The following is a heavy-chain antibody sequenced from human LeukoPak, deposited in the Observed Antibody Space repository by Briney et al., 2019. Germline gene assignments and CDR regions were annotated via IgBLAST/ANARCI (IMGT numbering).Heavy chain of an antibody. Sequence: PGGYLRLSCAASGFTFSSYAMHWVRQAPGKGLEWVAVISYDGSNKYYADSVKGRFTISRDNSKNTLYLQMNSLRAEDTAVYYCARDQGTTSFDYWGQGTLVTVSS. CDR2: ISYDGSNK. J-gene: IGHJ4*02. CDR1: GFTFSSYA. D-gene: IGHD1-1*01. V-gene: IGHV3-30-3*01. CDR3: ARDQGTTSFDY.